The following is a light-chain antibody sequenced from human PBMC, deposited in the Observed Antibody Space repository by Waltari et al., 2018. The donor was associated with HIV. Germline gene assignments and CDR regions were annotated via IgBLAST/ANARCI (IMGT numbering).Light chain of an antibody. CDR2: DVS. Sequence: QSPLTQTASVSGSPRPSITISCTGTSSDVAGYNYVSWYPQHPGKPPKLMIYDVSNRPSGVSNRFSGSKSGNTASLTISGLQAEDEADYYCSSYTSSSRWVFGGGTKLTVL. CDR1: SSDVAGYNY. J-gene: IGLJ3*02. CDR3: SSYTSSSRWV. V-gene: IGLV2-14*03.